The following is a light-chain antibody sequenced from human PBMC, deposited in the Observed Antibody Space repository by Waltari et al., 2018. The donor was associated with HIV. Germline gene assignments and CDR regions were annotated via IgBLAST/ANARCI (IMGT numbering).Light chain of an antibody. CDR2: DDS. Sequence: VLTQSPGTLSLSPGDRATLSCRASQSVGPNYLVWYQQKLGQAPVVVVYDDSDRPSGIPERFSGSNSGNTATLTVSRVEAGDEADYYCQVWDSSSDRYVFGTGTKVTVL. J-gene: IGLJ1*01. CDR3: QVWDSSSDRYV. V-gene: IGLV3-21*02. CDR1: QSVGPNY.